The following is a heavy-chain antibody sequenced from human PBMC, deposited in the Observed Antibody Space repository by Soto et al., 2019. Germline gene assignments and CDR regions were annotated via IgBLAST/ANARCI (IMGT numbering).Heavy chain of an antibody. J-gene: IGHJ4*02. Sequence: QITLKESGPTLVRPTQTLTLTCTFSGFSLSSSGEAVGWIRQPPGKALEWLALIYWNGIECYSPSLKSRLTIIKDTSKNQVVLTMTNMAPVDTATYFCAHGDPLDFHYWGPGTLVTVSP. CDR1: GFSLSSSGEA. D-gene: IGHD3-10*01. V-gene: IGHV2-5*01. CDR3: AHGDPLDFHY. CDR2: IYWNGIE.